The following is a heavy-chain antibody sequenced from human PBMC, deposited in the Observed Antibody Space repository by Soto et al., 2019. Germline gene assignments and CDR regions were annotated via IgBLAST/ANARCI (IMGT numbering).Heavy chain of an antibody. CDR1: GYTLMELS. D-gene: IGHD3-3*01. J-gene: IGHJ4*02. CDR2: FDPEGGEI. V-gene: IGHV1-24*01. CDR3: TSLRDGTIFGLPTAH. Sequence: QVQLVQSGAEVQKPGASVKVSCKVSGYTLMELSIHWVRQAPGGGLEWMGGFDPEGGEIIYAQELQGRATMTEDTSTDTVYLELSSLRAEDTAVYYCTSLRDGTIFGLPTAHWGQGTLFTVAS.